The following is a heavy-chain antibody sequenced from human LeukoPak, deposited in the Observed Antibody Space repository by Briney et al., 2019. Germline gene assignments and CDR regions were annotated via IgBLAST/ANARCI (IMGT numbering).Heavy chain of an antibody. V-gene: IGHV3-11*01. D-gene: IGHD5-18*01. J-gene: IGHJ4*02. CDR3: AKRIQSAMATGY. CDR2: ISSSVST. Sequence: GGSLRLSWAASGFTFSDYCMRWIRQAPGKGLECVSYISSSVSTYYANFVKGRFTISRDKSKNTLYLQMSRLSAEATVVYYCAKRIQSAMATGYWGQGTLVTVSS. CDR1: GFTFSDYC.